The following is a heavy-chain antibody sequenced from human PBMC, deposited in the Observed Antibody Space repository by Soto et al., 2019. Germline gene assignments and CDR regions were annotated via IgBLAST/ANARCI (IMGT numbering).Heavy chain of an antibody. Sequence: EVQLLESGGGLVQPGGSLRLSCAASGFTFSSYAMSWVRQAPGKGLEWVSAISGSGGSTYYADSVKGRFTISRDNSKITLYLQMNSLRAEDTAVYYCAKDGMRVWGSPSDYWGQGTLVTVSS. V-gene: IGHV3-23*01. D-gene: IGHD3-16*01. CDR3: AKDGMRVWGSPSDY. CDR1: GFTFSSYA. CDR2: ISGSGGST. J-gene: IGHJ4*02.